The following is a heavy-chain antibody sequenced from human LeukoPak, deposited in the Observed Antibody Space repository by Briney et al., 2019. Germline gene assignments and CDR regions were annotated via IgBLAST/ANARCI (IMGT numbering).Heavy chain of an antibody. Sequence: SETLSLTCTVSGGSISSGSYYWSWIRQPAGKGLEWIGRIYTSGSTNYNPSLKSRVTISVDTSKNQFSLKLSSVTAADTAVYYCGGAGISYGHDAFDIWGQGTMVTVSS. CDR3: GGAGISYGHDAFDI. CDR1: GGSISSGSYY. CDR2: IYTSGST. V-gene: IGHV4-61*02. J-gene: IGHJ3*02. D-gene: IGHD5-18*01.